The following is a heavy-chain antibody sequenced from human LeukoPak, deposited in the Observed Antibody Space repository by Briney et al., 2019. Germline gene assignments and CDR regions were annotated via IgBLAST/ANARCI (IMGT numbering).Heavy chain of an antibody. CDR2: IYPGDSDT. Sequence: GESLKISRKGSGYSFTSYWIGWVRQMPGKGLEWMGIIYPGDSDTRYSPSFQGQVTISADKSISTAYLQWSSLKASDTAMYYCARPSGVTIFGVRLGAENDAFDIWGQGTMVTVSS. CDR3: ARPSGVTIFGVRLGAENDAFDI. D-gene: IGHD3-3*01. V-gene: IGHV5-51*01. CDR1: GYSFTSYW. J-gene: IGHJ3*02.